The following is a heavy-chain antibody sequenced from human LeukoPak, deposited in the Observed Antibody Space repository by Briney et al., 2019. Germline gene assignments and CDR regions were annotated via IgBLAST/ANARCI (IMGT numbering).Heavy chain of an antibody. CDR3: AKSPYYYYMDV. CDR2: VTKTGSTT. J-gene: IGHJ6*03. V-gene: IGHV3-23*01. CDR1: GFPLSSYD. Sequence: PGGSLRLSCVVSGFPLSSYDMSWVRQAPGKGLEWVSLVTKTGSTTYYADSVKGRFTISRDNSKNTLYLQMNSLRAEDTAVYYCAKSPYYYYMDVWGKGTTVTVSS.